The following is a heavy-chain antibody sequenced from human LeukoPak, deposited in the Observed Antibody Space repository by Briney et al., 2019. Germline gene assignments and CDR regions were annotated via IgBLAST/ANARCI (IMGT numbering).Heavy chain of an antibody. CDR1: GFIFSSYS. Sequence: GGSLRLSCAASGFIFSSYSMNWVRQAPGKGVEWVSSISSSSSYIYYADSVKGRFTISRDNAKNSLYLQMNSLGADDTAVYYCARDPSYCGGDCYSDYWGQGTLVTVSS. J-gene: IGHJ4*02. CDR2: ISSSSSYI. CDR3: ARDPSYCGGDCYSDY. D-gene: IGHD2-21*02. V-gene: IGHV3-21*01.